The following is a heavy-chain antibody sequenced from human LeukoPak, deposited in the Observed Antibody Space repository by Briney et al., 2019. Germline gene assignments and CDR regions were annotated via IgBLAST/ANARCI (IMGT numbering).Heavy chain of an antibody. Sequence: GGSLRLSCAASGFNFRSYEMNWVRQAPGKGLEWISYISNSGITQHYADSVKGRFTISRGNAKNSLYLQMNSLRAEDTGVYYCAGGGDYWGQGTLVTVSS. CDR3: AGGGDY. CDR1: GFNFRSYE. CDR2: ISNSGITQ. J-gene: IGHJ4*02. V-gene: IGHV3-48*03.